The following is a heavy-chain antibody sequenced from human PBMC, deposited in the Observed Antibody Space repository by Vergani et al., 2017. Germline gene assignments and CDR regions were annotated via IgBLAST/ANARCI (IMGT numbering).Heavy chain of an antibody. CDR2: ISSSSGHI. CDR3: ARAGNARFDL. D-gene: IGHD2-2*01. V-gene: IGHV3-21*02. CDR1: DFSFSIYS. J-gene: IGHJ4*02. Sequence: EVQLVEAGGGLVRPGGSLRLSCTASDFSFSIYSMKWVRQAPGGGLEWVSSISSSSGHIYYADSVKGRFSISRDNAKNSLYLHLTSLRVEDTAVYFCARAGNARFDLWGQGTLVTVSS.